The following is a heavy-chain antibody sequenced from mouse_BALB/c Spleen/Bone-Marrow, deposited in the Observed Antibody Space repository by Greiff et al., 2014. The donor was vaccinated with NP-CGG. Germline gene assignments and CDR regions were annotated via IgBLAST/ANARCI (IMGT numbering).Heavy chain of an antibody. V-gene: IGHV1-84*02. CDR1: GYTFTDYY. J-gene: IGHJ1*01. D-gene: IGHD1-1*01. CDR3: ARPPYYYGSSYYWYFDV. CDR2: IYPGGGNI. Sequence: QVQLQQSGPELVKPGASVKISCKASGYTFTDYYINWVKQKPGQGLEWIGWIYPGGGNIKYNEKFKGKATLTVDTSSSTAYMQLSSLTSEDTAVYFCARPPYYYGSSYYWYFDVWGAGTTVTVSS.